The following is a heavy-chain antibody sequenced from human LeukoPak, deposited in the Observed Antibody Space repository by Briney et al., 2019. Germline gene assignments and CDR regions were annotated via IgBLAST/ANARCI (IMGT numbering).Heavy chain of an antibody. V-gene: IGHV1-18*01. CDR2: ICVYNVNT. CDR1: GYTFASYG. Sequence: ASVKVSCKASGYTFASYGISWVRQAPGPGLEWMGWICVYNVNTNYAQKLQGRVTMTTDTSTSTAYMELRSLRSDDTAVYYYARSDDIWTGYPAYYFDPWGQGTLVTVSS. D-gene: IGHD3-9*01. J-gene: IGHJ5*02. CDR3: ARSDDIWTGYPAYYFDP.